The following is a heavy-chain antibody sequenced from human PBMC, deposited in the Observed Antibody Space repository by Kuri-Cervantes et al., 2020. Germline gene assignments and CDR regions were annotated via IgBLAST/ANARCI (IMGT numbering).Heavy chain of an antibody. Sequence: GESLKISCAASGFSFSSYAMSWVRQAPGKGLEWVSGILNSGDNTYYADSVKGRFTISRDNARNSLYLEMNNLRAEDTAVYYCARVPVTTVTTLGNWGQGTLVTVSS. D-gene: IGHD4-11*01. CDR3: ARVPVTTVTTLGN. V-gene: IGHV3-23*01. J-gene: IGHJ4*02. CDR2: ILNSGDNT. CDR1: GFSFSSYA.